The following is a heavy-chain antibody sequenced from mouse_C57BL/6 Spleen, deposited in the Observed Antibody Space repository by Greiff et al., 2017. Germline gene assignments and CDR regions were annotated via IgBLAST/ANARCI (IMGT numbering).Heavy chain of an antibody. CDR2: IDPSDSYT. D-gene: IGHD1-1*01. CDR3: ARFTTVEYCDY. V-gene: IGHV1-69*01. CDR1: GYTFTSYW. J-gene: IGHJ2*01. Sequence: QVQLQQPGAELVMPGASVKLSCKASGYTFTSYWMHWVKQRPGQGLEWIGEIDPSDSYTNYNQKFKGKSTLTVDKYSSTAYMQLSSLTSEDSAVYYCARFTTVEYCDYWGQGTTLTVSS.